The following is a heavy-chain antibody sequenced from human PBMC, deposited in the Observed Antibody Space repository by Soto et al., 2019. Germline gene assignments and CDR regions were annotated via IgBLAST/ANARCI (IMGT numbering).Heavy chain of an antibody. Sequence: ASVKVSCKASGYTFTGYYMHWVRQAPGQGLEWMGWINPNSGGTNYAQKFQGRVTMTRDTSISTAYMELSRLRSDDTDVYYCARNPPQGDYYYYGMDVWGQGTTVTVSS. V-gene: IGHV1-2*02. J-gene: IGHJ6*02. CDR1: GYTFTGYY. CDR3: ARNPPQGDYYYYGMDV. CDR2: INPNSGGT.